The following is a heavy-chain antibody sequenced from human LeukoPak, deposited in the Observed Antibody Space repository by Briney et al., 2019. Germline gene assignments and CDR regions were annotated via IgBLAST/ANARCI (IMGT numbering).Heavy chain of an antibody. CDR1: GFTFSSYG. J-gene: IGHJ3*01. CDR2: ISGSGDTI. V-gene: IGHV3-48*04. D-gene: IGHD4-17*01. CDR3: ARDELRSGAFDV. Sequence: PGRSLRLSCAASGFTFSSYGMNWVRQAPGKGLEWVSYISGSGDTIYYGDSVKGRFTISRDNAKNSMYLQMNSLRAEDTAVYYCARDELRSGAFDVWGQGTMVTVSS.